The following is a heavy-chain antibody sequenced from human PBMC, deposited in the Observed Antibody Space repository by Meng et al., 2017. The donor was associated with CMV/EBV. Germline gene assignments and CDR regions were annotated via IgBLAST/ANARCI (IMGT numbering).Heavy chain of an antibody. CDR1: GGSISSYY. Sequence: SETLSLTCTVSGGSISSYYWSWIRQPPGKGLEWIGYIYYSGSTNYNPSLKSRVTISVDTSKNQFSLKLSSETAADTAVYYCARVGVGESFDYWGQGTLVTVSS. V-gene: IGHV4-59*01. CDR2: IYYSGST. CDR3: ARVGVGESFDY. D-gene: IGHD3-10*01. J-gene: IGHJ4*02.